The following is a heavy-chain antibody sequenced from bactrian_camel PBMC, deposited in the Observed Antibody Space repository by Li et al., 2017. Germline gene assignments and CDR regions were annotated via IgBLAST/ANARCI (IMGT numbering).Heavy chain of an antibody. Sequence: ESGGGSVQAGGSLRLSCAASGYSYNTNCIGWFRQTPGKEREGVAALYTNSGTIDYTDSVKGRFLIDKDVARNKLLLHMNNLQPEDTAMYYCLADPSGAYFYTLKPLSESNYWGQGTQVTV. CDR3: LADPSGAYFYTLKPLSESNY. CDR1: GYSYNTNC. D-gene: IGHD2*01. J-gene: IGHJ4*01. V-gene: IGHV3S1*01. CDR2: LYTNSGTI.